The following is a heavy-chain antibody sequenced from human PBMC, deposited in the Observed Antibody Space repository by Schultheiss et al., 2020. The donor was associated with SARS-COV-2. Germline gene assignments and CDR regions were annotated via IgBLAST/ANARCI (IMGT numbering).Heavy chain of an antibody. CDR3: AKGPTIFGVVRYFDY. D-gene: IGHD3-3*01. J-gene: IGHJ4*02. CDR1: GFTFSGSA. Sequence: GESLKISCAASGFTFSGSAMHWVRQAPGKGLEWVAVISYDGSNKYYADSVKGRFTISRDNSKNTLYLQMNSLRAEDTAVYYCAKGPTIFGVVRYFDYWGQGTLVTVSS. CDR2: ISYDGSNK. V-gene: IGHV3-30*07.